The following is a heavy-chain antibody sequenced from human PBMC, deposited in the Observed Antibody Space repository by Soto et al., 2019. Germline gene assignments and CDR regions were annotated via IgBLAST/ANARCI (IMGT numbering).Heavy chain of an antibody. J-gene: IGHJ4*02. CDR2: IYWDDAK. CDR1: GFSLRTTGVG. V-gene: IGHV2-5*02. CDR3: AHTWGLPFDY. Sequence: QITLKESGPTLVKPTQTLTLTCTYSGFSLRTTGVGVGWIRQPPGKALEWLGIIYWDDAKRYSPSLKSRLTLATDISEGRVVLTMPNVGPVETATFSCAHTWGLPFDYWGPGNLVIVSS. D-gene: IGHD3-16*01.